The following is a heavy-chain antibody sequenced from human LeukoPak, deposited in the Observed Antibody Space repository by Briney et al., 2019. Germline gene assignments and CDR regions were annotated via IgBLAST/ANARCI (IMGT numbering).Heavy chain of an antibody. CDR3: ARVLAGSGSYWYY. V-gene: IGHV7-4-1*02. J-gene: IGHJ4*02. CDR2: INTNTGNP. Sequence: ASVKVSCKASGYTFTNYAVNWVRQAPGQGLEWMGWINTNTGNPTYAQGFTGRFVFSLDTSVSTAYLQISSLKAEDTAVYYCARVLAGSGSYWYYWGQGTLVTVSS. D-gene: IGHD3-10*01. CDR1: GYTFTNYA.